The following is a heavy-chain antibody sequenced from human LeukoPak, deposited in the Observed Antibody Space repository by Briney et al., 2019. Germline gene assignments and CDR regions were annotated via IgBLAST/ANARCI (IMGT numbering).Heavy chain of an antibody. D-gene: IGHD3-3*01. J-gene: IGHJ4*02. V-gene: IGHV3-23*01. Sequence: GGSLRLSCAASGFTFSDYAMIWVRQAPGKGLEWVSAISGDGGNTFYADSVKGRFTITRDNSQNTLYVQMNRLRVEDTAVYYCARGSRFGVVIIPYFDFWGQGTLVTVSS. CDR2: ISGDGGNT. CDR3: ARGSRFGVVIIPYFDF. CDR1: GFTFSDYA.